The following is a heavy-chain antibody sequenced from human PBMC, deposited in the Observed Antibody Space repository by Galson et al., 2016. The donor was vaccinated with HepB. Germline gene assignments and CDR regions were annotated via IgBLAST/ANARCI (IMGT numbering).Heavy chain of an antibody. V-gene: IGHV3-33*01. CDR1: GFTFSSYG. D-gene: IGHD5-24*01. CDR2: IWYDGSHK. Sequence: SLRLSCAASGFTFSSYGMHWIRQGPGKGLEWVAVIWYDGSHKYYVDSVKGRFTISRDSSKNTVYLQMNSLRAEDTALYYCARYREYNYGPYYYYGMDVWGQGTTVTVSS. J-gene: IGHJ6*02. CDR3: ARYREYNYGPYYYYGMDV.